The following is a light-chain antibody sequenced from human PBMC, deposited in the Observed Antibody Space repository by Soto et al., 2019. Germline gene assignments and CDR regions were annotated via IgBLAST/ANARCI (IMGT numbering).Light chain of an antibody. CDR1: QSVTSNY. Sequence: EVVLTQSPGTVSLSPGERATLSCRASQSVTSNYLAWYQQKPGQAPRLLIYAASSRATGIPDRFSGSGSGTDFPHSISRLEPEDFAVYYCQQYGSSITWTFGQGTKVEIK. V-gene: IGKV3-20*01. CDR3: QQYGSSITWT. CDR2: AAS. J-gene: IGKJ1*01.